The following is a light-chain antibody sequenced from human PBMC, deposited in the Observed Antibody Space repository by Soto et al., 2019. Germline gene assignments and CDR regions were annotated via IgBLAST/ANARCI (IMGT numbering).Light chain of an antibody. Sequence: EILMTQSPATLSVSPGERATLSCRASQSISNYLAWYQQKPGQAPRLLIYDASNRATGIPARFSGSGSGTDFTLTISSLQAEDLAVYYCQQYYTTPQTFGQGTKVDIK. J-gene: IGKJ1*01. CDR3: QQYYTTPQT. CDR2: DAS. CDR1: QSISNY. V-gene: IGKV3-15*01.